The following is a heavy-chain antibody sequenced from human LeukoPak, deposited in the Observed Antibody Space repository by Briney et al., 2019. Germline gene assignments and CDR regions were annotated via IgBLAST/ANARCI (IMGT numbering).Heavy chain of an antibody. CDR3: ARVPMIVVAPMDV. CDR2: INPSGGST. CDR1: GYTFTSYY. V-gene: IGHV1-46*01. J-gene: IGHJ6*02. Sequence: ASVKVSCKASGYTFTSYYMHWVRQAPGQGLEWMGIINPSGGSTTYAQKFQGRVTMTRDTSTSTVYMELSSLRSEDTAVYYCARVPMIVVAPMDVWGQGTTVTVSS. D-gene: IGHD3-22*01.